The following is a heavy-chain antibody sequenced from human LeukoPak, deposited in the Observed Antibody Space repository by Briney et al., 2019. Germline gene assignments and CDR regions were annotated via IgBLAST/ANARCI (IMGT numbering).Heavy chain of an antibody. V-gene: IGHV4-39*01. J-gene: IGHJ6*03. CDR2: IYYSGST. D-gene: IGHD3-10*01. CDR1: GGSMSSPSFY. Sequence: SETLSLTCSVSGGSMSSPSFYWAWIRQPPGKGLEWIGNIYYSGSTYYNPSLQSRVTISVDTSKNQFSLTLTSVTAADKAVYYCASMSRGVILGPNYYSYYMDVWGKGATVIVSS. CDR3: ASMSRGVILGPNYYSYYMDV.